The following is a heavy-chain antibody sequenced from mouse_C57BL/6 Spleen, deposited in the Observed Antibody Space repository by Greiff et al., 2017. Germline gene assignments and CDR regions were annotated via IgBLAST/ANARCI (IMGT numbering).Heavy chain of an antibody. CDR3: GRHYDYYFDY. Sequence: EVKLMESGGGLVKPGGSLKLSCAASGFTFSDYGMHWVRQAPEKGLEWVAYISSGSSTIYYADTVKGRVTISRDNAKNTLFLQMTSLTSEDTAMYYCGRHYDYYFDYWGQGTTLTVSS. CDR2: ISSGSSTI. V-gene: IGHV5-17*01. D-gene: IGHD1-1*01. CDR1: GFTFSDYG. J-gene: IGHJ2*01.